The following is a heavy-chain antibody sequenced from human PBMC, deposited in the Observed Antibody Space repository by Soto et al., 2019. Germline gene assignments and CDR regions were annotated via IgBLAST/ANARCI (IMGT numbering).Heavy chain of an antibody. CDR1: GGSFSGYY. CDR3: ARRFSTIFGVVRALGLDY. V-gene: IGHV4-34*01. Sequence: PSETLSLTCAVYGGSFSGYYWSWIRQPPGKGLEWNGEINHSGSTNYNPSLKSRVTISVDTSKNHFSLKLSSVTAADTAVYYCARRFSTIFGVVRALGLDYWGQGTLVTVSS. D-gene: IGHD3-3*01. J-gene: IGHJ4*02. CDR2: INHSGST.